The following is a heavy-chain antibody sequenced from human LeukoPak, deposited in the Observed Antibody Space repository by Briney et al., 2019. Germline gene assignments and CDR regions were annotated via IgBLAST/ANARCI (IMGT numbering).Heavy chain of an antibody. CDR2: ISSSSSTI. CDR3: VREVEGGGPFDY. D-gene: IGHD2-15*01. CDR1: GFTFSSYS. J-gene: IGHJ4*02. Sequence: GGSLRLSCAASGFTFSSYSMNWVRQAPGKGLEWVSYISSSSSTIYYADSVKGRFTISRDNAKNTLYLQMGSLRVEDMAVYYCVREVEGGGPFDYWGQGTLVTVSS. V-gene: IGHV3-48*01.